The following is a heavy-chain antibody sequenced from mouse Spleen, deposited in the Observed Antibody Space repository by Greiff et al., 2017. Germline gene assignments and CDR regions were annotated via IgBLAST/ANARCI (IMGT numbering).Heavy chain of an antibody. Sequence: EVQRVESGEGLVKPGGSLKLSCAASGFTFSSYAMSWVRQTPEKRLEWVAYISSGGDYIYYADTVKGRFTISRDNARNTLYLQMSSLKSEDTAMYYCTREGYDYGYAMDYWGQGTSVTVSS. D-gene: IGHD2-4*01. CDR1: GFTFSSYA. CDR2: ISSGGDYI. J-gene: IGHJ4*01. CDR3: TREGYDYGYAMDY. V-gene: IGHV5-9-1*02.